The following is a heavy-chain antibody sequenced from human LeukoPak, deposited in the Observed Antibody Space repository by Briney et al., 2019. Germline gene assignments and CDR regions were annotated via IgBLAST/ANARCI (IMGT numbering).Heavy chain of an antibody. CDR2: IYSGGST. CDR3: AKDLNYDFWSGLGN. V-gene: IGHV3-53*05. J-gene: IGHJ4*02. CDR1: GLTVSSKD. D-gene: IGHD3-3*01. Sequence: SGGSLRLSCAASGLTVSSKDMSWVRQAPGKGLEWVSVIYSGGSTYYADSVKGRFTISRDNSKNTLYLQMNSLRAEDTAVYYCAKDLNYDFWSGLGNWGQGTLVTVSS.